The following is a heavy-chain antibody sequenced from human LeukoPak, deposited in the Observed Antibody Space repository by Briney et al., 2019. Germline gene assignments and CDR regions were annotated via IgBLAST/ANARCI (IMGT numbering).Heavy chain of an antibody. CDR3: VKDLNGTWSFDY. J-gene: IGHJ4*02. D-gene: IGHD2-8*01. V-gene: IGHV3-64D*06. CDR2: ISSNEYDT. CDR1: GFTFSAYF. Sequence: GGSLRLSCSASGFTFSAYFMHWVRQAPGKGLEYVSSISSNEYDTYYADSVKGRFTISRDNSKNALFLQMSSLRAEDTAVYYCVKDLNGTWSFDYWGQGTLVTVSS.